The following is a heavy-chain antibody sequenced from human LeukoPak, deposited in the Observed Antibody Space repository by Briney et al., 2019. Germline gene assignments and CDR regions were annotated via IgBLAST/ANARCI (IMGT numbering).Heavy chain of an antibody. CDR2: ISHDGSDS. CDR3: AKELYFGSGSYPDY. D-gene: IGHD3-10*01. J-gene: IGHJ4*02. CDR1: GFTFSDYW. Sequence: PGGSLRLSCAASGFTFSDYWMNWVRQAPGKGLEWVAVISHDGSDSHYADSVKGRFTISRDNSKNTVYLQMSSLRPEDTAVYFCAKELYFGSGSYPDYWGQGTLVRVPS. V-gene: IGHV3-30*18.